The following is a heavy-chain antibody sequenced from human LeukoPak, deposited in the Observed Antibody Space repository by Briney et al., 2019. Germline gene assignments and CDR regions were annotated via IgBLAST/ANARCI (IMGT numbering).Heavy chain of an antibody. D-gene: IGHD1-26*01. Sequence: GGSLRLSCAASGFTFSSYGMSWVRQAPGKGLEWVSAISGSGGSTYYADSVKGRFTISRDNSKNTLYLQMNSLRAEDTAVYYCARDLIVGTTIRYYFDYWGQGTLVTVSS. J-gene: IGHJ4*02. V-gene: IGHV3-23*01. CDR2: ISGSGGST. CDR3: ARDLIVGTTIRYYFDY. CDR1: GFTFSSYG.